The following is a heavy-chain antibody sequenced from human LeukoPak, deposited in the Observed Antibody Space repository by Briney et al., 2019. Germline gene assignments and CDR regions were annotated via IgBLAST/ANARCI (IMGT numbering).Heavy chain of an antibody. V-gene: IGHV4-34*01. J-gene: IGHJ4*02. CDR3: ARGRRTVVIDY. Sequence: PSETLSLTCAVYGGSFSGYYWSWIRQPPGKGLEWIGEINHSGSTNYNPSLKSRVTISVDTSKNRFSLKLSSVTAADTAVYYCARGRRTVVIDYWGQGTLVTVSS. CDR1: GGSFSGYY. D-gene: IGHD4-23*01. CDR2: INHSGST.